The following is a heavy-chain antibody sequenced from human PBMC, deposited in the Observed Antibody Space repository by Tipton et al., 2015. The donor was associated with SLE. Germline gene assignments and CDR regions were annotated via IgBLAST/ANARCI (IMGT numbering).Heavy chain of an antibody. D-gene: IGHD2-15*01. CDR2: IIPNSGGT. V-gene: IGHV1-2*02. CDR1: GYTFTGYY. Sequence: QLVQSGPEVKKPGASVKVSCKASGYTFTGYYMHWVRQAPGQGLEWMGWIIPNSGGTIYAQKFQGRVTMTRDTSISTAYMELSRLRSYGTAVYYCALMYEWWNFWGQVTLVTVSS. J-gene: IGHJ4*02. CDR3: ALMYEWWNF.